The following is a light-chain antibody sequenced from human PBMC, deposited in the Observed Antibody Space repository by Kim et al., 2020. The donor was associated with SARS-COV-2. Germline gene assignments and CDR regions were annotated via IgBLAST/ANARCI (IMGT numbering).Light chain of an antibody. CDR3: QQSNSTPIT. Sequence: ASVGDRVTITCRASQSIRSYLKWYQQKPGRAPKRLIYGASSLQSGVPSRFSGSGSGTDFTLTISSVQPEDFATYYCQQSNSTPITFGPGTKVEIK. CDR2: GAS. J-gene: IGKJ3*01. CDR1: QSIRSY. V-gene: IGKV1-39*01.